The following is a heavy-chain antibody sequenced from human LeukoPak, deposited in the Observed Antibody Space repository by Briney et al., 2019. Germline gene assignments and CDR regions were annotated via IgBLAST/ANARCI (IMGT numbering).Heavy chain of an antibody. CDR2: INSDGSTT. J-gene: IGHJ4*02. CDR3: ARERNGVFDH. V-gene: IGHV3-74*01. Sequence: TGGSLRLSCEASGFTFSRYWMHWVRQAPGKGLVWVSRINSDGSTTSYADSVMGRFTISRDNAKNTLYLQMSSLRAEDTAVYFCARERNGVFDHWGQGTLVTVSS. CDR1: GFTFSRYW. D-gene: IGHD3-10*01.